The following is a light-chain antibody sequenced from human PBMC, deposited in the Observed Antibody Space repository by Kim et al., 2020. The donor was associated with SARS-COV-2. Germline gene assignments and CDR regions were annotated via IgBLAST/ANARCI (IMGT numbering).Light chain of an antibody. Sequence: VTISCTGSSSNIGAGYEVHWYQQVPGTAPKLLIYGDSNRPSGVPDRFSASKSGTSASLAITGLQPEDEGDYYCQSYDSSLTGSGVFGGGTQLTVL. CDR1: SSNIGAGYE. CDR2: GDS. V-gene: IGLV1-40*01. CDR3: QSYDSSLTGSGV. J-gene: IGLJ3*02.